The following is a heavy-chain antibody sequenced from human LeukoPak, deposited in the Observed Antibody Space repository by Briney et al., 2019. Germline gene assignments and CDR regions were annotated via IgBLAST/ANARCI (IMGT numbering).Heavy chain of an antibody. Sequence: SETLSLTCTGSGGSISSYYWSWIRQPPGKGLEWIGYIYYSGSTNYNPSLKSRVTISVDTSKNQFSLKLSSVTAADTAVYYCARGLNYDFWSGSHAFDIWGQGTMVTVSS. J-gene: IGHJ3*02. CDR2: IYYSGST. CDR3: ARGLNYDFWSGSHAFDI. CDR1: GGSISSYY. V-gene: IGHV4-59*01. D-gene: IGHD3-3*01.